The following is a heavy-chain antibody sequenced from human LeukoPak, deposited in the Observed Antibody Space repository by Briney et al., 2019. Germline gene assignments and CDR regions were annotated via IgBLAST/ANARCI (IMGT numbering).Heavy chain of an antibody. CDR3: ARRAGGYSHPYDY. CDR1: GFTFSNYR. Sequence: PGGSLRLSCAASGFTFSNYRMSWVRQAPGKGLEWVSSITDSGTYIYYEDSVKGRFTISRDDAKNSLSLQMNSLRAEDTAVYYCARRAGGYSHPYDYWGQGTLVTVSS. J-gene: IGHJ4*02. D-gene: IGHD4-23*01. V-gene: IGHV3-21*04. CDR2: ITDSGTYI.